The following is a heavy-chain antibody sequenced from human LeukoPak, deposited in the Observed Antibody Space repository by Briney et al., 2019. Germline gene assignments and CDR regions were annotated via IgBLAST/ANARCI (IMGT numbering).Heavy chain of an antibody. Sequence: GGSLRLSCAASGFTFSSYAMHWVRQAPGKGLEWVAVISYDGSNKYYADSVKGRFTISRDNSKNTLYLQMNSLRAEDTAVYYCWAVAGGAFDYWGQGTLVTVSS. J-gene: IGHJ4*02. CDR2: ISYDGSNK. CDR1: GFTFSSYA. V-gene: IGHV3-30-3*01. CDR3: WAVAGGAFDY. D-gene: IGHD6-19*01.